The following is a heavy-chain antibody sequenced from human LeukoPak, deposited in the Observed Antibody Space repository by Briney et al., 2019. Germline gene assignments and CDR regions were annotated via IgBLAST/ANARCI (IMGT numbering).Heavy chain of an antibody. CDR2: IIPIFGTA. Sequence: ASVKVSCKASGGTFSSYAISWVRQAPGQGLEWMGGIIPIFGTANYAQKFQGRVTITADESTSTAYMELSSLRSEDTAVYYCARRLYDGFDIWGQETMVTVSS. J-gene: IGHJ3*02. CDR3: ARRLYDGFDI. CDR1: GGTFSSYA. D-gene: IGHD2-8*01. V-gene: IGHV1-69*13.